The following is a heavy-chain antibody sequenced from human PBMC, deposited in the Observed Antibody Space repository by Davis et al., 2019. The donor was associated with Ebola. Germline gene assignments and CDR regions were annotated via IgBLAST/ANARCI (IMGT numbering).Heavy chain of an antibody. J-gene: IGHJ4*02. Sequence: ASVTVSCKASGYTFTNYGITWVRQAPGQGLEWMGWINPHNGNTNYAQNVQGRVTMTTDTSTSTAYIEVGILRSDDTAVYYCAREGQQLGVSEYWGQGTLVTVSS. D-gene: IGHD6-13*01. CDR3: AREGQQLGVSEY. V-gene: IGHV1-18*04. CDR2: INPHNGNT. CDR1: GYTFTNYG.